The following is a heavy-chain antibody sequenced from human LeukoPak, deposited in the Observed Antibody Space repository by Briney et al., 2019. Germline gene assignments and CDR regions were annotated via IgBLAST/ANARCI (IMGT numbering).Heavy chain of an antibody. V-gene: IGHV3-11*01. CDR1: GFTFSDYY. CDR2: ISSGGSTI. CDR3: ARRAVAGRCFDY. Sequence: KPGGSLRLSCAVSGFTFSDYYMSWIRQAPGKGLEWVSYISSGGSTISHADSVKGRFTISRDNAENSLYLQMNSLRAEDTAVYYCARRAVAGRCFDYWGQGTLVTVSS. J-gene: IGHJ4*02. D-gene: IGHD6-13*01.